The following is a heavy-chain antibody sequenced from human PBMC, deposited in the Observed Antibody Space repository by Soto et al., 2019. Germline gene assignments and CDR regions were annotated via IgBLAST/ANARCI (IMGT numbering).Heavy chain of an antibody. Sequence: LSLTCAASGFTFSSYGMHWVRQAPGKGLEWVAVIWYDGSNKYYADSVKGRFTISRDNSKNTLYLQMNSLRAEDTAVYYCARDGCSSTSCYLDYYYMDVWGKGTTVTVSS. J-gene: IGHJ6*03. CDR2: IWYDGSNK. CDR1: GFTFSSYG. D-gene: IGHD2-2*01. CDR3: ARDGCSSTSCYLDYYYMDV. V-gene: IGHV3-33*01.